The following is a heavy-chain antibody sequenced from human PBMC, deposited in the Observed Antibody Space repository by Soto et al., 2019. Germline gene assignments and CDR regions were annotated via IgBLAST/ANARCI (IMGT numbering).Heavy chain of an antibody. CDR2: ISAYNGNT. V-gene: IGHV1-18*01. Sequence: QVQLMQSGAEVKKPGASVKVSCKASRYTFTSYGISWVRQAPGQGLEWMGWISAYNGNTNYAQKLQGRVTMTTDTSTSTAYMELRSLRSDDTAVYYCASQGDHSYRGNRGWFDYWGQGTLVTVSS. D-gene: IGHD2-15*01. J-gene: IGHJ4*02. CDR1: RYTFTSYG. CDR3: ASQGDHSYRGNRGWFDY.